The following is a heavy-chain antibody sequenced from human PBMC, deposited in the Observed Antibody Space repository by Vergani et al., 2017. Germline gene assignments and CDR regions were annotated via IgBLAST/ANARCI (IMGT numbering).Heavy chain of an antibody. D-gene: IGHD2-2*01. V-gene: IGHV1-46*01. CDR3: ARDLSAVPDVNWFDP. CDR1: GYTFSNYY. J-gene: IGHJ5*02. Sequence: QVQVVQSGAEVKKSGASVKVSCKTSGYTFSNYYMHWVRQAPGQGLEWMGIINPSGGHTNYAQKFQGRVTMTRDTSTSTVYMELSSLRSEDTAIYYCARDLSAVPDVNWFDPWGQGTLVTVSS. CDR2: INPSGGHT.